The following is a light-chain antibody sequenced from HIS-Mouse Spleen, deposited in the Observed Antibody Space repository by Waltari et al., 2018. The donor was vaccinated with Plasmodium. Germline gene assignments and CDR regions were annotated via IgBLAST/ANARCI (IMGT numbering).Light chain of an antibody. Sequence: QSALTQPPSASGSPRQSVTISCTGTSSDVGSSNSVSWYQQHPAKAPKLMIYEVSKRPSGVPDRFSGSKSGNTASLTVSGLQAEDEADYYCSSYAGSNNLVFGGGTKLTVL. V-gene: IGLV2-8*01. CDR3: SSYAGSNNLV. CDR2: EVS. J-gene: IGLJ2*01. CDR1: SSDVGSSNS.